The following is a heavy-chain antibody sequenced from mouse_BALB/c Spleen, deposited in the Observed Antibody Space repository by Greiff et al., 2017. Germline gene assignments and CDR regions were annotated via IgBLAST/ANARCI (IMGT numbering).Heavy chain of an antibody. J-gene: IGHJ3*01. D-gene: IGHD2-10*02. CDR2: ISYSGST. CDR3: ARGMYGKGFAY. CDR1: GYSITSDYA. Sequence: EVKLQQSGPGLVKPSQSLSLTCTVTGYSITSDYAWNWIRQFPGNKLEWMGYISYSGSTSYNPSLKSRISITRDTSKNQFFLQLNSVTTEDTATYYCARGMYGKGFAYWGQGTLVTVSA. V-gene: IGHV3-2*02.